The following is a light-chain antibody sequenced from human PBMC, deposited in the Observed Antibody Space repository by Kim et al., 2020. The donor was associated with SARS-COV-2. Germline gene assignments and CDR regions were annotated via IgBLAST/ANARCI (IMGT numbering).Light chain of an antibody. V-gene: IGLV2-14*03. CDR1: SSDVGGYNY. J-gene: IGLJ2*01. CDR3: SSYTSSSTLV. Sequence: GQSITSSCTGTSSDVGGYNYVSWYQQYPGKAPKLMIYDVRNRPSGVSNRFFGSKSANTASLTISGLQAEDEADYYCSSYTSSSTLVFGGGTKLTVL. CDR2: DVR.